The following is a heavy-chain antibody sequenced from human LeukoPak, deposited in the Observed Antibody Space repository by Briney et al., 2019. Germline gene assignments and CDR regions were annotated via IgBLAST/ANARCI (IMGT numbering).Heavy chain of an antibody. CDR2: ISYDGNDK. CDR1: GFSFSSYV. D-gene: IGHD1-26*01. CDR3: ARDPGATLSYAMDA. V-gene: IGHV3-30*03. Sequence: PGGSLRLSCAASGFSFSSYVMHWVRQAPGKGLEWVTLISYDGNDKEYRDSERGRFTSSRDNSKNTLYLQMNSLRAEDTAVYYCARDPGATLSYAMDAWGQGTAVTVSS. J-gene: IGHJ6*02.